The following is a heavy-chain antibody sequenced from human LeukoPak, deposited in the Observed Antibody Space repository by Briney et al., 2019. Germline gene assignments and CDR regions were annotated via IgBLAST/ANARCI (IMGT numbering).Heavy chain of an antibody. CDR1: GYTFTSYG. D-gene: IGHD2-15*01. J-gene: IGHJ3*01. Sequence: ASVKVSCKASGYTFTSYGISWVRQAPGQGLEWMGWISAYNGNTNYAQKLQGRVTMTTDTSTSTVYMELGSLRSDDTAVYYCASYCSGGSCYSRVVWGQGTMVTVSS. CDR2: ISAYNGNT. V-gene: IGHV1-18*01. CDR3: ASYCSGGSCYSRVV.